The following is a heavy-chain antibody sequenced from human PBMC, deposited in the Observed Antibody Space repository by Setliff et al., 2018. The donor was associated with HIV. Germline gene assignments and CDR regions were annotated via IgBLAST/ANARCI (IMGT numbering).Heavy chain of an antibody. CDR1: GGSISTSRYY. J-gene: IGHJ4*02. V-gene: IGHV4-39*01. D-gene: IGHD1-26*01. Sequence: PSETLSLTCTVSGGSISTSRYYWGRIRQPPGKGLEWIGSINYRGNTYYNPSLKSRAAISVDTSKNQISLKLSSVTAADTAVYYCARPVEMANREFDYWGQGTLVTVSS. CDR3: ARPVEMANREFDY. CDR2: INYRGNT.